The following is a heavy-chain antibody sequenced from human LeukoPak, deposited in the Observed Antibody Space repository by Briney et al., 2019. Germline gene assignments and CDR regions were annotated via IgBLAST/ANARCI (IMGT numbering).Heavy chain of an antibody. J-gene: IGHJ4*02. D-gene: IGHD2-2*01. CDR3: ARFYCSSSSCLEDY. V-gene: IGHV3-33*01. CDR1: GFTFSSYG. Sequence: PGGSLRLSCAASGFTFSSYGTPWVRQAPGKGLEWVAVIWYDGSNKYYADSVKGRFTISRDNSKNTLYLQMNSLRAEDTAVYYCARFYCSSSSCLEDYWGQGTLATVSS. CDR2: IWYDGSNK.